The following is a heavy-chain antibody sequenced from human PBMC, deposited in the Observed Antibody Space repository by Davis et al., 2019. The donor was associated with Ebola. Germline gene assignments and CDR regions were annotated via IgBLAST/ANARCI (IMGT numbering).Heavy chain of an antibody. CDR3: ARGRITIFGVDPLAHYYYYMDV. V-gene: IGHV1-69*13. Sequence: SVKVSCKASGGTFSSYAISWVRQAPGQGLEWMGGIIPIFGTANYAQKFQGRVTITADESTSTAYMELSSLRSEDTAVYYCARGRITIFGVDPLAHYYYYMDVWGKGTTVTVSS. CDR2: IIPIFGTA. J-gene: IGHJ6*03. D-gene: IGHD3-3*01. CDR1: GGTFSSYA.